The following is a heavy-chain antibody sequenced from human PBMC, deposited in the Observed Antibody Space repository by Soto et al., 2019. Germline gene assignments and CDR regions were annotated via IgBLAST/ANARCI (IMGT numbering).Heavy chain of an antibody. CDR1: GFTFSSYA. CDR2: ITSDGRT. V-gene: IGHV3-23*01. Sequence: LRLSCAASGFTFSSYAMSWVRQAPGKGLEWVSIITSDGRTYYADSVKGRFTISRDNSKNTVYLQMNSLRAEDTAVYYCAKDYSTVTTDPLSVVMFDYWGQGALVTVSS. J-gene: IGHJ4*02. CDR3: AKDYSTVTTDPLSVVMFDY. D-gene: IGHD4-17*01.